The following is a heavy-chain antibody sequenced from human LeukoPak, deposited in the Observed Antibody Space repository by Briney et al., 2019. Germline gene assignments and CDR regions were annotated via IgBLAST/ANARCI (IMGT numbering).Heavy chain of an antibody. Sequence: PGGSLTLSCAASGFTFSSYAMSWVRQAPGKGLEWVSAISVSGRSTYYADSVKGRFTISRDNSKNTLYLQMNSLRAEDTAVYYCAMSWYGDYRYFDYWGQGTLVTVSS. CDR1: GFTFSSYA. D-gene: IGHD4-17*01. J-gene: IGHJ4*02. CDR3: AMSWYGDYRYFDY. V-gene: IGHV3-23*01. CDR2: ISVSGRST.